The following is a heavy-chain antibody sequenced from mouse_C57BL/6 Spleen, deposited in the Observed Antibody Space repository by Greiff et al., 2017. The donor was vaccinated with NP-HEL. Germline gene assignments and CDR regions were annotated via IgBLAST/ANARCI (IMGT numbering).Heavy chain of an antibody. D-gene: IGHD1-1*01. CDR3: ATSTTVVARYFDV. CDR1: GYTFTSYG. Sequence: VQLQQSGAELARPGASVKLSCKASGYTFTSYGISWVKQRTGQGLEWIGEIYPRSGNTYYNEKFKGKATLTADKSSSTAYMELRSLTSEDSAVYFCATSTTVVARYFDVWGTGTTVTVSS. J-gene: IGHJ1*03. CDR2: IYPRSGNT. V-gene: IGHV1-81*01.